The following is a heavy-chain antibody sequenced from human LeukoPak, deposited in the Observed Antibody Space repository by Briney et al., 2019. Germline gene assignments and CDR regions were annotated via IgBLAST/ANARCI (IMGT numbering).Heavy chain of an antibody. J-gene: IGHJ6*02. V-gene: IGHV3-15*07. CDR1: GFTFSSYS. Sequence: GGSLRLSCAASGFTFSSYSMNWVRQAPGKGLEWVGRIKSKTDGGTTDYAAPVKGRFTISRDDSKNTLYLQMNSLKTEDTAVYYCTTDLNCSGGSCYSPYYYYYGMDVWGQGTTVTVSS. CDR3: TTDLNCSGGSCYSPYYYYYGMDV. D-gene: IGHD2-15*01. CDR2: IKSKTDGGTT.